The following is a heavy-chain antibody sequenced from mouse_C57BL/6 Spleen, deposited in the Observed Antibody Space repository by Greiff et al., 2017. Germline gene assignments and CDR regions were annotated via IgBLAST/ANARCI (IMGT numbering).Heavy chain of an antibody. CDR3: ARWISNYDY. Sequence: QVQLQQPGAELVRPGTSVKLSCKASGYTFTSYWMHWVKQRPGQGLEWIGVIDPSDSYTNYNQKFKGKATLTVDTSSSTAYMQLSSLTSEDSAVYYCARWISNYDYWGQGTTLTVSS. D-gene: IGHD2-5*01. CDR1: GYTFTSYW. J-gene: IGHJ2*01. CDR2: IDPSDSYT. V-gene: IGHV1-59*01.